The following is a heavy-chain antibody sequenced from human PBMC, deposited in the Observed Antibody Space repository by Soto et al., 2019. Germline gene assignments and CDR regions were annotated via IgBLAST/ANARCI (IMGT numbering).Heavy chain of an antibody. D-gene: IGHD2-15*01. CDR1: GYSFTSYW. V-gene: IGHV5-10-1*01. CDR3: ARGGGSSYGMDV. Sequence: GESLKISCKGSGYSFTSYWISWVRQMPGKGLEWMGRINPSDSYTNYGPSFQGHVTISADMSISTAYLQWSSLKASDTAMYYCARGGGSSYGMDVWGQGTTVTVSS. CDR2: INPSDSYT. J-gene: IGHJ6*02.